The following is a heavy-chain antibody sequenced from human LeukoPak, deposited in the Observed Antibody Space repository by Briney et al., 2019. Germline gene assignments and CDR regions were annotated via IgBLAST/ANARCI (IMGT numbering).Heavy chain of an antibody. D-gene: IGHD1-26*01. CDR2: TRNKVNSDTT. CDR3: SKGYSGLLIYALDV. J-gene: IGHJ3*01. CDR1: GFSFSDHY. Sequence: GGSLRLSCAGSGFSFSDHYTDWVRQAPGKGPEWIGRTRNKVNSDTTEYAASVKGRFSISRDDSKNSLFLQMNSLRPEDTAVYYCSKGYSGLLIYALDVWGQGTRVTVSS. V-gene: IGHV3-72*01.